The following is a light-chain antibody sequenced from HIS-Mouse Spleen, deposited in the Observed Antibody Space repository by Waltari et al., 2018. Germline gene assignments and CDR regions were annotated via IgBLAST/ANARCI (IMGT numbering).Light chain of an antibody. CDR1: QSVSSSY. J-gene: IGKJ1*01. Sequence: EIVMTQSPATLSVSPGERATLPCRASQSVSSSYLAWYQQKPGQAPRLLIYGASSRATGIPDRFSGSGSGTDFTLTISRLEPEDFAVYYCQQYGSSPRTFGQGTNVEIK. CDR2: GAS. V-gene: IGKV3-20*01. CDR3: QQYGSSPRT.